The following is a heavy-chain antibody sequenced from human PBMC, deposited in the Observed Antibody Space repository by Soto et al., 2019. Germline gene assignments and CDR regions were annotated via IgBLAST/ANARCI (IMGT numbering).Heavy chain of an antibody. CDR1: GFTFSSYA. Sequence: GEALKISCAASGFTFSSYAMSWVRQAPGKGLEWVSAISGSGGSTYYADSVKGRFTISRDNSKNTLYLQMNSLRAEDTAVYYCAKSRPYYGMDVWGQGTTVTVSS. CDR3: AKSRPYYGMDV. V-gene: IGHV3-23*01. J-gene: IGHJ6*02. CDR2: ISGSGGST.